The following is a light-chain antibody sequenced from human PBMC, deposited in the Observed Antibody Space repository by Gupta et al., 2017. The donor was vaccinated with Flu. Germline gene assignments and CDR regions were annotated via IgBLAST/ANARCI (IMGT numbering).Light chain of an antibody. CDR1: QSISSW. V-gene: IGKV1-5*03. CDR2: TAS. Sequence: DIQMTQSPSTLSASVGDRVTITCRASQSISSWLAWYQQKPGKAPKLLIYTASSLESGVPSRFSGSGSGTEFTLTISSLQPDDFATYYCQPYNSYPYSFGQGTKLEIK. CDR3: QPYNSYPYS. J-gene: IGKJ2*03.